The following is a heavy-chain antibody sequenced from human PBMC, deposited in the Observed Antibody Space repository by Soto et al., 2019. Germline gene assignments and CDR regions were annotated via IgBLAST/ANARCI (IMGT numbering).Heavy chain of an antibody. D-gene: IGHD3-16*01. CDR1: GYIFVNYG. CDR3: VMVDNYVTPTPQDV. J-gene: IGHJ6*02. Sequence: ASVKVSCKASGYIFVNYGIAWVRQAPGQGLEWMGWISPYTGNTHSATKVQGRLTMTTDTSTSTAYMDLGSLTSDDTAVYYCVMVDNYVTPTPQDVWGQGTTVTRLL. CDR2: ISPYTGNT. V-gene: IGHV1-18*01.